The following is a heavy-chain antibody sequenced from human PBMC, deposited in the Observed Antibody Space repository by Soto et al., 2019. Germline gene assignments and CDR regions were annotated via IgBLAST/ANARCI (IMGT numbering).Heavy chain of an antibody. Sequence: PGGSLRLSCAASGFTFSSYGMHWVRQAPGKGLEWVAVISYDGSNKYYADSVKGRFTISRDNSKNTLYLQMNSLRAEDTAVYYCATDSRIDYWGQGTLVNVSS. J-gene: IGHJ4*02. D-gene: IGHD6-13*01. CDR3: ATDSRIDY. CDR2: ISYDGSNK. V-gene: IGHV3-30*03. CDR1: GFTFSSYG.